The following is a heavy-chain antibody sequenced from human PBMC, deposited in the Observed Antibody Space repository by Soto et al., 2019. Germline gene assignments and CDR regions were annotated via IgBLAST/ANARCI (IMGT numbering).Heavy chain of an antibody. CDR2: IYYSGST. CDR1: GGSISSYY. J-gene: IGHJ5*02. Sequence: PSETLSLTCTVSGGSISSYYWSWIRQPPGKGLEWIGYIYYSGSTNYNPSLKSRVTISVDTSKNQFSLKLSSVTAADTALYYCARERDRGYWFDPWGQGTMVTVSS. V-gene: IGHV4-59*01. CDR3: ARERDRGYWFDP. D-gene: IGHD5-12*01.